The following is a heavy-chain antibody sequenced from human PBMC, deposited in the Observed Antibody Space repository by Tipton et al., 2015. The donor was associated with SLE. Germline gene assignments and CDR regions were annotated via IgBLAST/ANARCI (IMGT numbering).Heavy chain of an antibody. CDR1: GYTFTTYG. CDR3: ALPSLLFARGCHFDY. Sequence: QLVQSGVEVKKPGASVRVSCKASGYTFTTYGISWVRQAPGQGLEWMGWSSAYNGNTNYAQKLQGRVTMTTDTSTSAAYMELRSLRSDDTAVYYCALPSLLFARGCHFDYWGQGTLVTVSS. J-gene: IGHJ4*02. V-gene: IGHV1-18*01. CDR2: SSAYNGNT. D-gene: IGHD6-6*01.